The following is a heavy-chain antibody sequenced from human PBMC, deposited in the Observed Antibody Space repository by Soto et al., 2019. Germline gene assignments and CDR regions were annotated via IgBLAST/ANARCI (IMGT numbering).Heavy chain of an antibody. CDR2: IYYTGXX. Sequence: SETLSLTCNVSGDSISSSNYYWGWIRQPPGKGLEWIGSIYYTGXXXXXPSLKSRVSISGDTSKNQFSLKLNSVTAAXXXXYYCTSNGXXXXXXDYDFWXXGTLV. J-gene: IGHJ4*02. D-gene: IGHD2-8*01. V-gene: IGHV4-39*01. CDR1: GDSISSSNYY. CDR3: TSNGXXXXXXDYDF.